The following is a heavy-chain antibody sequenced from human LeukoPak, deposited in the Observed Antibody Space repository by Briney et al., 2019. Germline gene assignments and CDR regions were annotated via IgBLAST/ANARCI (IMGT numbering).Heavy chain of an antibody. J-gene: IGHJ4*02. V-gene: IGHV4-39*01. Sequence: PSETLSLTCTVSGGSISSSSYYWGWIRQPPGKGLEWIGSIYYSGSTYYNPSLKSRVTISVDTSKNQFSLKLSSATTADTAVYYCARLSGVTTSHYWGQGTLVTVSS. CDR2: IYYSGST. D-gene: IGHD4-17*01. CDR1: GGSISSSSYY. CDR3: ARLSGVTTSHY.